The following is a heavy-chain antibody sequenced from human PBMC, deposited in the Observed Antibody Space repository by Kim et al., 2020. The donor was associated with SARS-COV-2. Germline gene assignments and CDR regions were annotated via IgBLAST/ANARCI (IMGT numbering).Heavy chain of an antibody. D-gene: IGHD2-8*02. CDR3: AKDDPKLVETDLLGFDY. J-gene: IGHJ4*02. Sequence: GGSLRLSCAASGFTFSSYAMSWVRQAPGKGLEWVSAISGSGGSTYYADSVKGRFTISRDNSKNTLYLQMNSLRAEDTAVYYCAKDDPKLVETDLLGFDYWGQGTLVTVSS. CDR1: GFTFSSYA. CDR2: ISGSGGST. V-gene: IGHV3-23*01.